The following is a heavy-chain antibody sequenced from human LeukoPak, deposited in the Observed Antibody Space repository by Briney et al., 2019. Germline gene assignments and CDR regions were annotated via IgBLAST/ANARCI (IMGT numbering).Heavy chain of an antibody. J-gene: IGHJ3*02. Sequence: PGGSLRLSCATSGFTFSRYDMHWVRQAPGKGLEWVSVIGIRGDICYSDSVKGRFTISRENAKTYLYLQMNSLRAEDTAVYYCASEARRLVDAIDIWGQGTMVTVSS. CDR3: ASEARRLVDAIDI. V-gene: IGHV3-13*01. D-gene: IGHD6-19*01. CDR2: IGIRGDI. CDR1: GFTFSRYD.